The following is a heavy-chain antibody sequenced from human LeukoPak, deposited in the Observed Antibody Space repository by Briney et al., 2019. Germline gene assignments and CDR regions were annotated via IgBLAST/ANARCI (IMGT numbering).Heavy chain of an antibody. CDR2: IYYSGSS. J-gene: IGHJ4*02. D-gene: IGHD1-1*01. V-gene: IGHV4-59*01. CDR1: GGSISDYY. Sequence: PSETLSLTCTVSGGSISDYYWSWIRQPPGKGLEWLGYIYYSGSSNYNPSLKSRVALSVDKSKNLFSVKLSSVTAADTAVYYCTTGGFSLDLDYWGQGTLVTVSS. CDR3: TTGGFSLDLDY.